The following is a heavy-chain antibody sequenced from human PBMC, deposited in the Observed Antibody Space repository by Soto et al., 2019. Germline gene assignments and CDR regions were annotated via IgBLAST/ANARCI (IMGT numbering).Heavy chain of an antibody. CDR2: IYYSGST. J-gene: IGHJ5*02. Sequence: PSDTLSLTCTVSGGSISSYYWSWIRQPPGKGLERIGYIYYSGSTNYNPSLKSRVTISVDTSKNQFSLKLSSVTAADTAVYYCARAGTTMVRGVISGWFDPWGQGTLVTVSA. CDR3: ARAGTTMVRGVISGWFDP. D-gene: IGHD3-10*01. CDR1: GGSISSYY. V-gene: IGHV4-59*08.